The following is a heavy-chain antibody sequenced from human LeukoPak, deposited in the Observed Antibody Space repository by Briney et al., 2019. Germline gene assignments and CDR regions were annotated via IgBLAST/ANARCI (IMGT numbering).Heavy chain of an antibody. Sequence: ASVKVSCKASGYTFTAYYIHWVRQAPGQGLEWMGWINPNSGGTEYAQKFQGRITLTRDTSISTAYMELSRLRSDDTAVYSCASFYAPDRGIESQNLVTVYWGQGTLVSVSS. CDR2: INPNSGGT. V-gene: IGHV1-2*02. J-gene: IGHJ4*02. CDR3: ASFYAPDRGIESQNLVTVY. D-gene: IGHD2/OR15-2a*01. CDR1: GYTFTAYY.